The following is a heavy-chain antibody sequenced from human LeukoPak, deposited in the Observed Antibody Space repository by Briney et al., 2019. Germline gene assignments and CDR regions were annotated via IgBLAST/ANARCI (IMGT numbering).Heavy chain of an antibody. V-gene: IGHV5-10-1*01. CDR3: ARGTVTTHNWFDP. J-gene: IGHJ5*02. Sequence: GESLKISCKGSGYSFINYWISWVRQMPGKGLEWMGRIDPSDSYTGYSPSFQGHVTISADKSITTAYLQWSRLKASDTAMYYCARGTVTTHNWFDPWGQGTLVTVSS. CDR2: IDPSDSYT. D-gene: IGHD4-11*01. CDR1: GYSFINYW.